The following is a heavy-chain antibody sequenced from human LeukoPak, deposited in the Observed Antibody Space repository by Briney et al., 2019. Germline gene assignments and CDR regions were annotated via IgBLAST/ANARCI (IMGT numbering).Heavy chain of an antibody. D-gene: IGHD3-16*02. Sequence: SETLSLTCAVYGGSFSGYYWSWIRQPPGKGLEWIGEINHSGSTNYNPSLKSRVTISVDTSKNQFSLKLSFVTAADTAVYYCARERIGMITFGGVIASWGQGTLVTVSS. J-gene: IGHJ4*02. CDR1: GGSFSGYY. CDR3: ARERIGMITFGGVIAS. CDR2: INHSGST. V-gene: IGHV4-34*01.